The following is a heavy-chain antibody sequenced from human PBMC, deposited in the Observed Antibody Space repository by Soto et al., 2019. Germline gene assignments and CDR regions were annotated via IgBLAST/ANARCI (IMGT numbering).Heavy chain of an antibody. CDR2: ISSSSTI. CDR3: ARGTYYYDSSGTYYFDY. CDR1: GFTFSDYY. V-gene: IGHV3-11*01. D-gene: IGHD3-22*01. Sequence: GGSLRLSCAASGFTFSDYYMNWVRQAPGKGLEWVSSISSSSTIYYADSVKGRFTISRDNAKNSLYLQMNSLRAEDTAVYYCARGTYYYDSSGTYYFDYWGQGTLVTVSS. J-gene: IGHJ4*02.